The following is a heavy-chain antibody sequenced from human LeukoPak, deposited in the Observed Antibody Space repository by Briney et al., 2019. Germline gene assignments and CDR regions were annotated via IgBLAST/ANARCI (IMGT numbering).Heavy chain of an antibody. CDR1: GGSFSGYY. CDR3: ARSLKRRGTYFGY. V-gene: IGHV4-34*01. CDR2: INHSGST. D-gene: IGHD1-26*01. Sequence: SETLSLTCAVYGGSFSGYYWSWIRQPPGKGLEWIGEINHSGSTNYNPSLKSRVTISVDTSKNQFSLKLSSVTAADTAVYYCARSLKRRGTYFGYWGQGTLVTVSS. J-gene: IGHJ4*02.